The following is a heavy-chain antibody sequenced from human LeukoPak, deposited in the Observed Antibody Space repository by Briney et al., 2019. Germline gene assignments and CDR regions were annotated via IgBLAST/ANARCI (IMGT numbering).Heavy chain of an antibody. CDR3: ARHWGRDTFDT. J-gene: IGHJ3*02. CDR1: GDSISSSNYL. V-gene: IGHV4-39*01. CDR2: IYYSGST. Sequence: SETLSLTCTVSGDSISSSNYLWVWIRQPPGKGLEWIGSIYYSGSTYYNPSLMSRVTISVDTSKNQFSLMLNSVTAADTAIYYCARHWGRDTFDTWGQGTMVTVSS. D-gene: IGHD3-16*01.